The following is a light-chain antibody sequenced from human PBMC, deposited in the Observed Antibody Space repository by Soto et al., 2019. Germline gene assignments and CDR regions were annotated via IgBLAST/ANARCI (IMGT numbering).Light chain of an antibody. CDR1: QSISNY. V-gene: IGKV1-33*01. J-gene: IGKJ5*01. CDR3: QQYDNLSIT. CDR2: DAS. Sequence: IQLTQSPSSLSASVGDRVTITCRASQSISNYLNWYQQKPGKAPKLLIYDASNLETGVPSRFSGSGSGTDFTFTISSLQPEDIATYYCQQYDNLSITFGQGTRLEIK.